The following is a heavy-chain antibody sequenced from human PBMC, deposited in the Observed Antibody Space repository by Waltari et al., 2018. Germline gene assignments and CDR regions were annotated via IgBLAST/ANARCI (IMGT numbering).Heavy chain of an antibody. J-gene: IGHJ1*01. D-gene: IGHD4-17*01. Sequence: QVQLVESGGGVVQPGRSLRLSCAASGFTFSSYGMHWVRQAPGKGLEWVAVIWYDGSNKYYADSVKGRFTISRDNSKNTLYLQMNSLRAEDTAVYYCARGCFSVTTLPPEYFQHWGQGTLVTVSS. V-gene: IGHV3-33*01. CDR3: ARGCFSVTTLPPEYFQH. CDR2: IWYDGSNK. CDR1: GFTFSSYG.